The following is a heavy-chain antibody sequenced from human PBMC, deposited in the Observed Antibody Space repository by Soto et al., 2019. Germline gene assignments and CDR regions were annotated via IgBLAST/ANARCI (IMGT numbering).Heavy chain of an antibody. Sequence: SETLSLTCTVYGGSISSYYWGWIRQPPGEGLEWIGYIHYSGSTNYNPSLRSRVTISVDTPKNQFSLKVNSMIAADTAIYYCARGGVAARKGRWFDPWGQGTQVT. CDR2: IHYSGST. V-gene: IGHV4-59*01. J-gene: IGHJ5*02. CDR3: ARGGVAARKGRWFDP. D-gene: IGHD6-25*01. CDR1: GGSISSYY.